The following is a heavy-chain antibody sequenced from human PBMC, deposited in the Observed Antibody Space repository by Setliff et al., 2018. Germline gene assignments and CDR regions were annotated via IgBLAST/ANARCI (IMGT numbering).Heavy chain of an antibody. V-gene: IGHV3-48*01. J-gene: IGHJ3*02. Sequence: LRLSCAASGFIFSDYAMNWVRQAPGKGLEWLSYISNSNSIHYADSVKGRFTISRDNAKNSLSLQMNSLGAEDTAVYYCAREGQLLLQGEYSDAFDIWGQGTKVTVS. CDR3: AREGQLLLQGEYSDAFDI. CDR1: GFIFSDYA. CDR2: ISNSNSI. D-gene: IGHD2-15*01.